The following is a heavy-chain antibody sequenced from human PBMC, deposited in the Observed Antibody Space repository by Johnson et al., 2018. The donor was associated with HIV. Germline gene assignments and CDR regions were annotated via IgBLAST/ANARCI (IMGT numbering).Heavy chain of an antibody. CDR3: ARGDGYRRAFDI. J-gene: IGHJ3*02. CDR2: IPASGTDT. D-gene: IGHD1-1*01. Sequence: VQLVESGGGVVRPGESLRLSCAASGFTFDEHGMSWVRQAPGKGLEWVSSIPASGTDTYYADSVKGRFTISRDNSKNTLFLEMNSLRAEDTAVYYCARGDGYRRAFDIWGQGTMVTVSS. CDR1: GFTFDEHG. V-gene: IGHV3-23*04.